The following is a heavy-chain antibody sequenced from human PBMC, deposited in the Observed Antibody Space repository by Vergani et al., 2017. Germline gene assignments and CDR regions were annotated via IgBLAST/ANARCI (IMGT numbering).Heavy chain of an antibody. CDR1: GFTFTAHG. D-gene: IGHD3-22*01. Sequence: EVQLLESGGGSAQPGESLRLSCVASGFTFTAHGLNWVRQAPGKGLEWVSGIYSGGSTYYADSVKGRFTISRDNSKNTLYLQMNSLRAEDTAVYYCARGTGGSGYYYDAFDIWGQGTMVTVSS. J-gene: IGHJ3*02. V-gene: IGHV3-66*02. CDR3: ARGTGGSGYYYDAFDI. CDR2: IYSGGST.